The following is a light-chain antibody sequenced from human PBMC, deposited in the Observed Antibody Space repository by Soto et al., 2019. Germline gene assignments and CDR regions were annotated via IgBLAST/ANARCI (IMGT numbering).Light chain of an antibody. Sequence: EFVLTQSPGTLSLSPGERATLSCRASQSVSISYLAWYQQKPGQAPRILIYGASTRATGIPDRFSGSGSGTDFTLIISRLEPEDFALYYCQQYGSSPPLTFGGGTKVEIK. CDR3: QQYGSSPPLT. J-gene: IGKJ4*01. CDR2: GAS. CDR1: QSVSISY. V-gene: IGKV3-20*01.